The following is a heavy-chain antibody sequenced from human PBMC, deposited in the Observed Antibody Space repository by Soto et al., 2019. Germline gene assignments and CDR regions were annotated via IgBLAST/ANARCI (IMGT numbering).Heavy chain of an antibody. CDR3: ARDKITGRFDY. Sequence: QVQLQQWGAGLLKPSETLSLTCAVSGGSFSGYYWTWIRQPPGTGLEWMGEINHSGSTNYNPSRKSRGTISVDTSKNQFSRKRTSVTAADTAVYYGARDKITGRFDYWGQGTLVTVSS. CDR2: INHSGST. J-gene: IGHJ4*02. V-gene: IGHV4-34*01. D-gene: IGHD2-8*02. CDR1: GGSFSGYY.